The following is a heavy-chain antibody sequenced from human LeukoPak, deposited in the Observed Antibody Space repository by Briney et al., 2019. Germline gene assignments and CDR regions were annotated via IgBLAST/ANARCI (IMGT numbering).Heavy chain of an antibody. J-gene: IGHJ4*02. CDR1: GFTFTTYE. D-gene: IGHD5-18*01. V-gene: IGHV3-48*03. Sequence: PGGSQSLLCAASGFTFTTYEINCGRQAPGKGLEWLSYISSSGGTIYYADPVKGRFTISRDNAKNSLYLHMNSLRAEDTAVYYCARGARGYTYGRFGYWGQGTLVTVSS. CDR3: ARGARGYTYGRFGY. CDR2: ISSSGGTI.